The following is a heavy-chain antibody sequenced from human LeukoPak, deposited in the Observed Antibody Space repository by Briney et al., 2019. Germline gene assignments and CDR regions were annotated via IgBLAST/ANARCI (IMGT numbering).Heavy chain of an antibody. CDR2: ISYDGSNK. V-gene: IGHV3-30-3*01. CDR1: EISFSSHS. Sequence: HPGGSLRLSCEASEISFSSHSMHWVRQAPGKGLEWVALISYDGSNKYYADSVKGRLTISRDNFKNTLYLQMNSLRAEDTGVYYCARGPPLFDPWGQGTLVAVSS. CDR3: ARGPPLFDP. J-gene: IGHJ5*02.